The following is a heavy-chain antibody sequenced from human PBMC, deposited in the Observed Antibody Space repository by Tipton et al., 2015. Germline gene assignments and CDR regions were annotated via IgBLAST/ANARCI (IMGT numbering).Heavy chain of an antibody. CDR3: ARDVDDYGGNSGPREYYGKDV. CDR2: ISYSGST. CDR1: GGSISSSSYY. V-gene: IGHV4-39*07. J-gene: IGHJ6*02. Sequence: TLSLTCTVSGGSISSSSYYWGWIRQPPGKGLEWIGSISYSGSTYYNPSLKSRVTISVDTSKNQFSLKLSSVTAADTAVYYCARDVDDYGGNSGPREYYGKDVWGQGTTVTVPS. D-gene: IGHD4-23*01.